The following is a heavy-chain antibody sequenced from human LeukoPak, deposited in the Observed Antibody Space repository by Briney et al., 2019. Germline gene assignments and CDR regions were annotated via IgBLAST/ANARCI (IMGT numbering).Heavy chain of an antibody. CDR2: IKQDGSQI. D-gene: IGHD6-13*01. CDR3: ARIGYSSSSFDY. CDR1: GFTYSSYW. J-gene: IGHJ4*02. Sequence: PGGSLRLSCAASGFTYSSYWMSWVSQPPGKGLEWVANIKQDGSQIYYVDSMKGRFTISRDNGKNALYLQMNSLRAEDTAVYHCARIGYSSSSFDYWGQGTLVTVSS. V-gene: IGHV3-7*01.